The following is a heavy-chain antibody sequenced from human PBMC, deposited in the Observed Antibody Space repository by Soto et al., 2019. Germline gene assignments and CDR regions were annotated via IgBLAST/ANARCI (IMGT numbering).Heavy chain of an antibody. CDR1: GGSISSSSYY. CDR2: IYYSGST. Sequence: PSETLSLTCTVSGGSISSSSYYWGWIRQPPGKGLEWIGSIYYSGSTYYNPSLKSRVTISVDTSKNQFSLKLSSVTAADTAVYYCARRRNYYGSRSRFDYWGQGTLVTVSS. CDR3: ARRRNYYGSRSRFDY. V-gene: IGHV4-39*01. D-gene: IGHD3-10*01. J-gene: IGHJ4*02.